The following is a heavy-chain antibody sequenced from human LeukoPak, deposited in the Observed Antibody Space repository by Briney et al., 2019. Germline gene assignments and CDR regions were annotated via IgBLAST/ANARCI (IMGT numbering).Heavy chain of an antibody. CDR1: GFTFSSYA. J-gene: IGHJ4*02. CDR2: ISGSGGST. Sequence: GGSLRLSCAASGFTFSSYAMSWVRQAPGKGLEWVSAISGSGGSTYYADSVKGRFTISRDNSKNTLYLQMYSLRAEDTAVYYCAKTQYYDSSGYLFDYWGQETLVTVSS. D-gene: IGHD3-22*01. CDR3: AKTQYYDSSGYLFDY. V-gene: IGHV3-23*01.